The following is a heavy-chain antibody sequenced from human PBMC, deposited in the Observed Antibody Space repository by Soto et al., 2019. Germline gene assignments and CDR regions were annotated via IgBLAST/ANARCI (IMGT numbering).Heavy chain of an antibody. V-gene: IGHV4-61*01. CDR1: GGSVSIGRYY. Sequence: PTDTVSLTCTVSGGSVSIGRYYWSLIRQPPGKGLEWIGYIYYSGSTNYNPPLKSRVTISVDTSKNQFSLKLSSVTAADTAVYYCARDFRLVRNDWFDAWGQGTLVTVS. J-gene: IGHJ5*02. CDR3: ARDFRLVRNDWFDA. D-gene: IGHD6-19*01. CDR2: IYYSGST.